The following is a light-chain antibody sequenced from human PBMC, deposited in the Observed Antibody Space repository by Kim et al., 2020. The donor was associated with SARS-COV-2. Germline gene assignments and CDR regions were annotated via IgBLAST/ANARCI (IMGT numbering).Light chain of an antibody. CDR1: QSVTTNH. Sequence: LSPGERATLSCRATQSVTTNHLAWYQQKPGQAPRLLIYGASNRATGIPDRFSGSGSGTDFTLTISRLEPEDFAVYFCQQYHTSRTFGQGTKVDIK. CDR3: QQYHTSRT. V-gene: IGKV3-20*01. CDR2: GAS. J-gene: IGKJ1*01.